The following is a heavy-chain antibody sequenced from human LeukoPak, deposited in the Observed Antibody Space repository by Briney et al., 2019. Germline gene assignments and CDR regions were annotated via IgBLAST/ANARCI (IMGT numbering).Heavy chain of an antibody. CDR1: GYTFTSYY. Sequence: ASVKVSCKASGYTFTSYYMHWVRQAPGQGLEWMGIINPSGGSTSYAQKFQGRVTMTRDTSTSTVYMELSSLRSEDTAVYYCARHGLGYYDSSGYYYLGNYYYYGMDVWGQGTTVTVSS. J-gene: IGHJ6*02. CDR3: ARHGLGYYDSSGYYYLGNYYYYGMDV. V-gene: IGHV1-46*01. CDR2: INPSGGST. D-gene: IGHD3-22*01.